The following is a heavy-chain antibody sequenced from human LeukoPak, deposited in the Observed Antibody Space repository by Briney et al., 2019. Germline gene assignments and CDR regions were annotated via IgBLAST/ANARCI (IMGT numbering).Heavy chain of an antibody. J-gene: IGHJ4*02. CDR3: ARGGGTYSGDY. D-gene: IGHD2-15*01. CDR1: GFTFSSYS. V-gene: IGHV3-48*01. Sequence: GGSLRLSCAASGFTFSSYSMNWVRQAPGKGLEWVSYISSSSSTIYYADSVKGRFTISRDNAKDSLYLQMNSLRADDTAVYYCARGGGTYSGDYWGQGTLVTVSS. CDR2: ISSSSSTI.